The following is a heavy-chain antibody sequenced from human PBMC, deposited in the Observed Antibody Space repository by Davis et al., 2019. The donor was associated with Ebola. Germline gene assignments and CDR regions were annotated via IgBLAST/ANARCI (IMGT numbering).Heavy chain of an antibody. CDR3: ARVSGGCSRTSCFLDD. J-gene: IGHJ4*02. Sequence: PSETLSLTCAVYGGSFSGYYWSWICQPPGKGLEWIGEINHSGSTNYNPSLKSRVTISLDKSTNQFSLKLTSVTAADTALYYCARVSGGCSRTSCFLDDWSQGTLVTVSS. D-gene: IGHD2-2*01. CDR2: INHSGST. CDR1: GGSFSGYY. V-gene: IGHV4-34*01.